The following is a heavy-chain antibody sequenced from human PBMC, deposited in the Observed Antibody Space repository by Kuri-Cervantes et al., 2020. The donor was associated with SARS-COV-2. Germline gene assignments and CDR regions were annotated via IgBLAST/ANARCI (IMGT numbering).Heavy chain of an antibody. Sequence: ASVKVSCKASGYTFTSYGISWVRQAPGQGLEWMGWISAYNGNTNCAQKLQGRVTMTTDTSTSTAYMELRSLRSDDTAVYYCASWGRDMTTVTWVDYWGQGTLVTVSS. CDR3: ASWGRDMTTVTWVDY. V-gene: IGHV1-18*01. D-gene: IGHD4-17*01. CDR1: GYTFTSYG. CDR2: ISAYNGNT. J-gene: IGHJ4*02.